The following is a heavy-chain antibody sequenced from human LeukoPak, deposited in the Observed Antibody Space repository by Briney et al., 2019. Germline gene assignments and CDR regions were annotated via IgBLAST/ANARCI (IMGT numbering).Heavy chain of an antibody. CDR1: GGSSSGYY. CDR3: ARVVTIFGVVQPRRDYYYYYYMDV. J-gene: IGHJ6*03. D-gene: IGHD3-3*01. CDR2: INHSGST. Sequence: PSETLSLTCAVYGGSSSGYYWSWIRQPPGKGLEWIGEINHSGSTNYNPSLKSRVTISVDTSKNQFSLKLSSVTAADTAVYYCARVVTIFGVVQPRRDYYYYYYMDVWGKGTTVTVSS. V-gene: IGHV4-34*01.